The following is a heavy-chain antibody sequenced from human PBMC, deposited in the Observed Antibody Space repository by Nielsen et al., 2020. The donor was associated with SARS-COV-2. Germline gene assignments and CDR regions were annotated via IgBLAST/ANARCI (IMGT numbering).Heavy chain of an antibody. Sequence: GESLKISCAASGFTFSSYGMHWVRQAPGKGLEWVAVISYDGSNKYYADSVKGRFTISRDNSKNTLYLQMDSLRADDTAVYYCAKGRDSNTVFDYWGQGTLVTVSS. D-gene: IGHD4-11*01. CDR1: GFTFSSYG. CDR2: ISYDGSNK. V-gene: IGHV3-30*18. J-gene: IGHJ4*02. CDR3: AKGRDSNTVFDY.